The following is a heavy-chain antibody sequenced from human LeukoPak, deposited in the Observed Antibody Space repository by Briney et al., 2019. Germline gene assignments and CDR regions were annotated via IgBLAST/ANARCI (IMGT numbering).Heavy chain of an antibody. Sequence: SETLSLTCIVSGGSISNYYWSWIRQPPGKGLDWIGYVYYTGSTNYNPSLKSRVTISVDTSKNQFSLRLSSVTAADTAVYYCARVRDSGSFRPGAFDIWGQGTMVTASS. CDR3: ARVRDSGSFRPGAFDI. CDR2: VYYTGST. J-gene: IGHJ3*02. D-gene: IGHD1-26*01. CDR1: GGSISNYY. V-gene: IGHV4-59*12.